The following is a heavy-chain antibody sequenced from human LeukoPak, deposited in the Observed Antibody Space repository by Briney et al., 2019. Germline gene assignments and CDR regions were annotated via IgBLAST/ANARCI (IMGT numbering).Heavy chain of an antibody. J-gene: IGHJ6*02. D-gene: IGHD1-1*01. CDR1: GFPISSFW. V-gene: IGHV3-74*01. CDR2: NKGDGASS. Sequence: GGSLRLSCAASGFPISSFWMHWVRQVPGKGLVWVSRNKGDGASSSYADSVKGRFTISRDNAKNTIYLQLNSLRVDDTAAYYCMRDWRYYGMDVWGQGTTVTVSS. CDR3: MRDWRYYGMDV.